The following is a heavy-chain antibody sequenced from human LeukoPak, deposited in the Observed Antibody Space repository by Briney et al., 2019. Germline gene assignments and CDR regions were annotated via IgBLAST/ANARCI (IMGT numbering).Heavy chain of an antibody. CDR3: VRTLGYGIDV. J-gene: IGHJ6*02. Sequence: SQTLSLTCGITGDGVSSNSAAWIWIRQSPSRGLEWLARTYYRSKWYNDYAVSVQSRITINSDTSRNQFSLQLNSVTPEDTAVYYCVRTLGYGIDVWGRGTAVTVSS. CDR1: GDGVSSNSAA. V-gene: IGHV6-1*01. CDR2: TYYRSKWYN. D-gene: IGHD7-27*01.